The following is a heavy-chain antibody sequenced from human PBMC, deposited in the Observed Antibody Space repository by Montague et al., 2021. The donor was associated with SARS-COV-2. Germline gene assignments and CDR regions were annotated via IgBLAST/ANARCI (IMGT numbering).Heavy chain of an antibody. CDR3: ARTEYNWNDWFDP. CDR2: IFHSGIT. CDR1: GGSISSYY. V-gene: IGHV4-59*13. D-gene: IGHD1-20*01. J-gene: IGHJ5*02. Sequence: SETQSLTCSVSGGSISSYYWSWIRQSPGKGLEWIGYIFHSGITDYNPSLKSRVTISVDMSKNQFSLQLNSVTAADSAVYYCARTEYNWNDWFDPWGQGTLVTVSS.